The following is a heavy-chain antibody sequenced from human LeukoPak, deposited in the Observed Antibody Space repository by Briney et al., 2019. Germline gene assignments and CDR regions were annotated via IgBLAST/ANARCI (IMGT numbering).Heavy chain of an antibody. CDR1: GFTFSSYG. J-gene: IGHJ4*02. D-gene: IGHD2-2*01. V-gene: IGHV3-30*02. CDR2: IRYDGSNK. Sequence: PGGSLRLSCAASGFTFSSYGMHWVRQAPGKGLEWVAYIRYDGSNKYYADSVKGRFTVSRDNSKNTLYLQMNSLRVEDTAVYYCAKVLTGYCGSTSCPFDYWGQGTLVTLSS. CDR3: AKVLTGYCGSTSCPFDY.